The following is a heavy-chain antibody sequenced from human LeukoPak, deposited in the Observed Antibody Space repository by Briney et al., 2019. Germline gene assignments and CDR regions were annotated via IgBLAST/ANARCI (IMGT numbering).Heavy chain of an antibody. J-gene: IGHJ4*02. V-gene: IGHV3-74*01. CDR2: INTDGSST. D-gene: IGHD6-25*01. CDR1: GFTFSSYW. Sequence: GGSLRLSCAASGFTFSSYWMHWVRQAPGKGLVWVSRINTDGSSTSYADSVKGRFTISRDNAKNTLYPQMNSLRAEDTAVYYCARERAATGFDYWGQGTLVTVSS. CDR3: ARERAATGFDY.